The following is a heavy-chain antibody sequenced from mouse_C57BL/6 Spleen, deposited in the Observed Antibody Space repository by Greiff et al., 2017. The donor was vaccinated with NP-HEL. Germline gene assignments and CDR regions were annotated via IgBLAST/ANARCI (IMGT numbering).Heavy chain of an antibody. V-gene: IGHV5-4*01. CDR1: GFTFSSYA. CDR2: ISDGGSYT. Sequence: EVQRVESGGGLVKPGGSLKLSCAASGFTFSSYAMSWVRQTPEKRLEWVATISDGGSYTYYPDNVKGRFTISRDNAKNNLYLQMSHLKSEDTAMYYCARDPGAYDYDTADWYFDVWGTGTTVTVSS. J-gene: IGHJ1*03. CDR3: ARDPGAYDYDTADWYFDV. D-gene: IGHD2-4*01.